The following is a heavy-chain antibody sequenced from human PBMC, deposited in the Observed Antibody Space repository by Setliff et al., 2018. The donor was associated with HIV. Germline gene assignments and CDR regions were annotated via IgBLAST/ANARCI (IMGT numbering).Heavy chain of an antibody. CDR1: GYSISSGYY. Sequence: SETLSLTCAVSGYSISSGYYWGWIRQSPGKGLEWIGSMYHSGSTYPNPSLKSRVTMSIDTSKNQLSLKLRSVTAADTAVYYCASGYNYAYSDYWGQGTLVTVSS. CDR2: MYHSGST. J-gene: IGHJ4*02. D-gene: IGHD5-18*01. V-gene: IGHV4-38-2*01. CDR3: ASGYNYAYSDY.